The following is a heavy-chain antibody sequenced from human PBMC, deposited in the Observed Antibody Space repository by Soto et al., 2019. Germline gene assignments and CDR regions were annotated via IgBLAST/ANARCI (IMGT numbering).Heavy chain of an antibody. CDR3: ARAVSPYFGTWFDP. CDR1: GGSITSGNSYS. Sequence: QLQLQESGPGLVKPSETLSLTCAVSGGSITSGNSYSWAWIRQPPGRGLEWIGSISQTWTTSYNPSLKSRVSVSLDKSKNQFSLRLSSVTAADMAVYYCARAVSPYFGTWFDPWGQGTLVTVSS. CDR2: ISQTWTT. V-gene: IGHV4-30-2*01. D-gene: IGHD3-10*01. J-gene: IGHJ5*02.